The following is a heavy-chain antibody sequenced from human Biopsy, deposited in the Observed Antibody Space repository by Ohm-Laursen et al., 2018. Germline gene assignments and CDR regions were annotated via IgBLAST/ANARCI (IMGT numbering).Heavy chain of an antibody. Sequence: SSVKVSCKASGGTFSNSAINWVRQAPGQGLEWMGGFIPMFNTGKDAQNFQGRVKMTADKSTNTVYMELTSLRSDDTAMYYCARSMLGASTGDDAFDVWGQGTFVIVSS. CDR2: FIPMFNTG. V-gene: IGHV1-69*06. CDR3: ARSMLGASTGDDAFDV. CDR1: GGTFSNSA. J-gene: IGHJ3*01. D-gene: IGHD1-26*01.